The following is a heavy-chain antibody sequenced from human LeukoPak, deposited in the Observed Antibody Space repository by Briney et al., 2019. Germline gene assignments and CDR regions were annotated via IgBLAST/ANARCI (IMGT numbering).Heavy chain of an antibody. CDR2: IYHSGST. Sequence: PSGPLSLTCAVSGGSISSSNWWSWVRQPPGKGLEWIGEIYHSGSTSYNPSLKSLVTISVDKSKNQFSLKLSSVTAADTAVYYCARKSMDYYGSGDFDYWGQGTLVTVSS. CDR1: GGSISSSNW. D-gene: IGHD3-10*01. J-gene: IGHJ4*02. CDR3: ARKSMDYYGSGDFDY. V-gene: IGHV4-4*02.